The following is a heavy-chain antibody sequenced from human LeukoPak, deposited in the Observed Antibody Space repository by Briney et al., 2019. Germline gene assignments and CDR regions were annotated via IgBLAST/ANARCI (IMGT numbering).Heavy chain of an antibody. CDR3: AKDDFLWFGELLRYYYYGMDV. Sequence: GGSLRLSCAASGFTFSSYAMSWVRQAPGKGLEWVSAISGSGGSTYYADSVKGRFTISRDSSKNTLYLQMNSLRAEDTAVYYCAKDDFLWFGELLRYYYYGMDVWGQGTTVTVSS. D-gene: IGHD3-10*01. J-gene: IGHJ6*02. CDR1: GFTFSSYA. CDR2: ISGSGGST. V-gene: IGHV3-23*01.